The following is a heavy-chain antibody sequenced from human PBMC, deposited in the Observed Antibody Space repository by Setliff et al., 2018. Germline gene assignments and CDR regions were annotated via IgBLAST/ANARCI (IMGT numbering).Heavy chain of an antibody. V-gene: IGHV5-51*01. CDR3: ARHRGRAAAGTCFDI. Sequence: PGESLKISCQGFGYSFSRSWIGWVRQMPGKGLEWMGIIYPLDSDTRYSPSFQGQVTISADKSVSTAYLQWSGLKASDTAIYYCARHRGRAAAGTCFDIWGQGTLVTVSS. CDR1: GYSFSRSW. J-gene: IGHJ4*02. D-gene: IGHD6-13*01. CDR2: IYPLDSDT.